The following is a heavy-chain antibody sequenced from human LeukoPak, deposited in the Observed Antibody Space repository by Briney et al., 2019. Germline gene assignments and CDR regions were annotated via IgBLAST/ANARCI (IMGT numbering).Heavy chain of an antibody. CDR1: GFTVSSNY. Sequence: GGSLRLSCAASGFTVSSNYMSWVRQAPGKGLEWVSVIYSGGSTYYADSVKGRFTISRDNSKNTLYLQMNSLRAEDTAVYYCARVLSYYDSGSFGFDYWGQGTLVTVSS. V-gene: IGHV3-53*01. D-gene: IGHD3-22*01. J-gene: IGHJ4*02. CDR3: ARVLSYYDSGSFGFDY. CDR2: IYSGGST.